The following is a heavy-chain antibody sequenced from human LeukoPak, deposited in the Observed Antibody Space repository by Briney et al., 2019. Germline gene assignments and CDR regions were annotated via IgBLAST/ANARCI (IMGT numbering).Heavy chain of an antibody. D-gene: IGHD1-26*01. CDR3: ARDIVGATGDY. J-gene: IGHJ4*02. CDR1: GGTFSSYA. CDR2: ISAYNGNT. Sequence: ASVKVSCKASGGTFSSYAISWVRQAPGQGLEWMGWISAYNGNTNYAQKLQGRVTMTTDTSTSTAYMELRSLRSDDTAVYYCARDIVGATGDYWGQGTLVTVSS. V-gene: IGHV1-18*01.